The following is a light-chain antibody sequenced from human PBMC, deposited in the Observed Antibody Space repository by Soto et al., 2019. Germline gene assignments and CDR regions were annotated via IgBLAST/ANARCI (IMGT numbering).Light chain of an antibody. Sequence: EIVMTQSPATLSVSPGERATLSCRASQSVSSNLAWYQQKPGQAPRLLIYGASTRATGIPARFSGSGSGTEFTLTISSLQSEDFAVYYCQQYNSSTSTFGQGTKLEIK. CDR1: QSVSSN. CDR2: GAS. V-gene: IGKV3-15*01. CDR3: QQYNSSTST. J-gene: IGKJ2*01.